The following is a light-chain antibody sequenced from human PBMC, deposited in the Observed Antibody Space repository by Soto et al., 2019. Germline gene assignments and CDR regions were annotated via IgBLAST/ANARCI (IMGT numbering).Light chain of an antibody. CDR2: GAS. V-gene: IGKV3-20*01. Sequence: EVVLTPSPGTLSLSPVERATLSCRASQSVIIRYLAWYQQKPGQAPRLLIYGASNRATGIPDRFSGSGSGTDFALTISRLEPEDFAVYYCQQYGDSPWKCGQGTKGDIK. CDR3: QQYGDSPWK. J-gene: IGKJ1*01. CDR1: QSVIIRY.